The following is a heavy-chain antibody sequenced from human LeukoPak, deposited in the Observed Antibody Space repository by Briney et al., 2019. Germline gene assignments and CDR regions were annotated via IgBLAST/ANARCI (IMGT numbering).Heavy chain of an antibody. V-gene: IGHV4-39*01. D-gene: IGHD5/OR15-5a*01. CDR3: ARHVYPYYYYYMDV. Sequence: PSETLSLTCAVSGGSIGNSSYWGWIRQPPGNGLEWIGSIYYSGSTYYNPSLKSRVTISVDTSKNQFSLKLSSVTAADTAVYYCARHVYPYYYYYMDVWGKRTTVTVSS. CDR1: GGSIGNSSY. J-gene: IGHJ6*03. CDR2: IYYSGST.